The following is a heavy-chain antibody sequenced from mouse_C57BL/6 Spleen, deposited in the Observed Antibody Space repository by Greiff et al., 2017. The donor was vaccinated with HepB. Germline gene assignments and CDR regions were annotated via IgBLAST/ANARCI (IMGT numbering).Heavy chain of an antibody. V-gene: IGHV2-2*01. CDR3: AREGLRGGVDY. J-gene: IGHJ2*01. Sequence: VQRVESGPGLVQPSQSLSITCTVSGFSLTSYGVHWVRQSPGKGLEWLGVIWSGGSTDYNAAFISRLSISKDNSKSQVFFKMNSLQADDTAIYYCAREGLRGGVDYWGQGTTLTVSS. CDR2: IWSGGST. CDR1: GFSLTSYG. D-gene: IGHD2-4*01.